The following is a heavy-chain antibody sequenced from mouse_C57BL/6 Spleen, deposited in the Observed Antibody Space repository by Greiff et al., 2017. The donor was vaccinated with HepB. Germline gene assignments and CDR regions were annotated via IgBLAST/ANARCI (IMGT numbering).Heavy chain of an antibody. CDR3: ARSTTVVNFDV. CDR2: IYPGSGNT. D-gene: IGHD1-1*01. CDR1: GYSFTSYY. Sequence: VKLQESGPELVKPGASVKISCKASGYSFTSYYIHWVKQRPGQGLEWIGWIYPGSGNTKYNEKFKGKATLTADTSSSTAYMQLSSLTSEDSAVYYCARSTTVVNFDVWGTGTTVTVSS. V-gene: IGHV1-66*01. J-gene: IGHJ1*03.